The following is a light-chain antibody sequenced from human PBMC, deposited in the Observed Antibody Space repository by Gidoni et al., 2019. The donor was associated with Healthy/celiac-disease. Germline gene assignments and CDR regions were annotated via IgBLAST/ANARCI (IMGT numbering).Light chain of an antibody. J-gene: IGKJ4*01. CDR2: GAS. CDR1: QSVSSN. V-gene: IGKV3D-15*01. Sequence: EIVMTQSPATLSVSPGERATLSCRASQSVSSNVAWYQQKPGQAPRLLIYGASTRATGIPARFSGSGSGTEFTLTISSLPSEDFAVYYCQQYNNWPALTFGGGTKVEIK. CDR3: QQYNNWPALT.